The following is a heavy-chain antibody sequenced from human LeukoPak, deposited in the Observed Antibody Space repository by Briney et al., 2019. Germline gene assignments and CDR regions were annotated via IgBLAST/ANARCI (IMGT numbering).Heavy chain of an antibody. D-gene: IGHD5-24*01. Sequence: SETLSLTCTVSGYSISNGYFWGWIRQPPGKGLEWIGNIYRTGTTFYNPSPQSRVSISVDTSKNTFSLKLKSVAAADTAVYYCARDGYNPVAFDIWGQGTVVTVSS. CDR3: ARDGYNPVAFDI. CDR2: IYRTGTT. J-gene: IGHJ3*02. V-gene: IGHV4-38-2*02. CDR1: GYSISNGYF.